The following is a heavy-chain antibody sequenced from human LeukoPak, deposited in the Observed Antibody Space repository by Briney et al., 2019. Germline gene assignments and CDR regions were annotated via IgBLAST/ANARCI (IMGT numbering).Heavy chain of an antibody. CDR3: ARKATTGPTKAAFDI. J-gene: IGHJ3*02. CDR2: IYYSGGI. Sequence: PSETLSLTCAVSGYSISSSNYWAWIRQPPGKGLEWIGHIYYSGGIYYNPSLKSRVTMSVDTSKNQFSLKLSSVTAVDTAVYYCARKATTGPTKAAFDIWGQGTMVTVSS. D-gene: IGHD4-17*01. CDR1: GYSISSSNY. V-gene: IGHV4-28*05.